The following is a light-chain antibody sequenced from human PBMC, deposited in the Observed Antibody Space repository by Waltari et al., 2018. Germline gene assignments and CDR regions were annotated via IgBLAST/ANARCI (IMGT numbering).Light chain of an antibody. CDR2: DVT. Sequence: QSALTQPASVSGSPGQSITLSCPGTINDIGYYTFLSWYQQHPGKAPRLIIFDVTRWPSGVAHRFSGSKSGSAASLTISGLQAEDEADYYCASYTNTNTIIFGEGTKVAVL. J-gene: IGLJ2*01. CDR3: ASYTNTNTII. CDR1: INDIGYYTF. V-gene: IGLV2-14*03.